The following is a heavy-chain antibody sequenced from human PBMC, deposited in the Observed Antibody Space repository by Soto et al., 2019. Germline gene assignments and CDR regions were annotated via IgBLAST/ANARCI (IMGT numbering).Heavy chain of an antibody. CDR1: GYIFSNYG. Sequence: ASGKVSCKASGYIFSNYGISWLRQAPGQGLEWMGWISTYNANTYYAQKFQGRVTMTTDTSTSTAYMELRSLRSDDTAIFYCARERDGSSWSSAESLQYWGQGTLVTVSS. J-gene: IGHJ1*01. CDR2: ISTYNANT. CDR3: ARERDGSSWSSAESLQY. V-gene: IGHV1-18*01. D-gene: IGHD6-13*01.